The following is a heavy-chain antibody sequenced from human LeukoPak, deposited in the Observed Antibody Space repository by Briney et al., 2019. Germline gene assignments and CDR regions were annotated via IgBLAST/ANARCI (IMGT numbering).Heavy chain of an antibody. Sequence: ASVKVSCKVSGYTLTELSMHWVRQAPGKGLEWMGGFDPEDGETIYAQKFQGRVTMTEDTSTDTAYMELSSLRSEDTAVYYCATLTRHQYGPMAYYMDVWGKGTTVTVSS. CDR3: ATLTRHQYGPMAYYMDV. V-gene: IGHV1-24*01. D-gene: IGHD4/OR15-4a*01. CDR1: GYTLTELS. J-gene: IGHJ6*03. CDR2: FDPEDGET.